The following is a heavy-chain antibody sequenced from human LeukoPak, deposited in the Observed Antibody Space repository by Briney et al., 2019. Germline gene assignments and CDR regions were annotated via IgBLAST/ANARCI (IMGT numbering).Heavy chain of an antibody. CDR2: MSYSGHT. CDR1: GGSMRSSRNY. CDR3: ARDRDVDDFDS. V-gene: IGHV4-39*07. Sequence: SETLSLTCSVSGGSMRSSRNYWGWIRQPPGKGLEWIVSMSYSGHTYYNPSLKSRVTTSIDTSKNQLSLNLKSVTAADTAVYYCARDRDVDDFDSWGHGTLVTVSS. D-gene: IGHD2-15*01. J-gene: IGHJ4*01.